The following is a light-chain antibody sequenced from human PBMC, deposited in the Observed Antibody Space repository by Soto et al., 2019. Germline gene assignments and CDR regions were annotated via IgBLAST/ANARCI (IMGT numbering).Light chain of an antibody. CDR1: QSVSTF. CDR2: DAS. CDR3: QQRSSWRVT. V-gene: IGKV3-11*01. Sequence: EIVLTQFPATLSLSPGERATLSCRASQSVSTFLAWYQQKPGQAPRLVDYDASKRATGIPARFSGSGSGTDFTLTISSLEPEAFAVYYCQQRSSWRVTFGGGTKVEIK. J-gene: IGKJ4*01.